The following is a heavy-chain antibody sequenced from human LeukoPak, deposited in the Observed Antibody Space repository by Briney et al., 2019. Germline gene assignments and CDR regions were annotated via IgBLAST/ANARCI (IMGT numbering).Heavy chain of an antibody. CDR1: GFTFDDYA. Sequence: GGSLRLSCAASGFTFDDYAMHWVRQAPGKGLEWVSGISWNSGSIGYADSLKGRFTISRDNAKNSLYLQMNSLRAEDTAVYYCARDRAGGSYLRAFDIWGQGTMVTVPS. D-gene: IGHD1-26*01. J-gene: IGHJ3*02. V-gene: IGHV3-9*01. CDR2: ISWNSGSI. CDR3: ARDRAGGSYLRAFDI.